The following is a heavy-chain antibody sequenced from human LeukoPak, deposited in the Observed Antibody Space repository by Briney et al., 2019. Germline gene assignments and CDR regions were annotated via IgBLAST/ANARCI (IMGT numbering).Heavy chain of an antibody. J-gene: IGHJ4*02. D-gene: IGHD5-24*01. V-gene: IGHV4-39*01. CDR1: GGSISSSSYY. CDR3: ARHAYRWLSDY. CDR2: IYYSGST. Sequence: SETLSLTCTVSGGSISSSSYYWGWIRQPPGKGLEWIGSIYYSGSTYYNPSLKSRVTISVDTSKNQFSLKLSSVTAADTAVYYCARHAYRWLSDYWGQGTLVTVSP.